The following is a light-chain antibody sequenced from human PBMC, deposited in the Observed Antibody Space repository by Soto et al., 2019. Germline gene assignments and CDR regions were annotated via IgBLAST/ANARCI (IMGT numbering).Light chain of an antibody. CDR3: QQYNNWPPWT. V-gene: IGKV3-15*01. J-gene: IGKJ1*01. CDR2: GAS. CDR1: HSFSSN. Sequence: EIVMTQSPATLSVSPGERATLSFRASHSFSSNLAWYQQKPGQAPRLLIYGASTRATGIPARFSGSGSGTEFTLTISSLQSEDFAVYYCQQYNNWPPWTFGQGTKVDI.